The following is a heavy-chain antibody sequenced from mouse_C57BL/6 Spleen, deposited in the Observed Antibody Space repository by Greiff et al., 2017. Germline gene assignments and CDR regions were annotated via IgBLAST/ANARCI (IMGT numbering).Heavy chain of an antibody. CDR3: TTSAPYYYAMDY. J-gene: IGHJ4*01. Sequence: EVKLVESGAELVRPGASVKLSCTASGFNIKDDYMHWVKQRPEQGLEWIGWIDPENGDTEYASKFQGKATITADTSSNTAYLQLSSLTSEDTAVYYCTTSAPYYYAMDYWGQGTSVTVSS. CDR2: IDPENGDT. V-gene: IGHV14-4*01. CDR1: GFNIKDDY.